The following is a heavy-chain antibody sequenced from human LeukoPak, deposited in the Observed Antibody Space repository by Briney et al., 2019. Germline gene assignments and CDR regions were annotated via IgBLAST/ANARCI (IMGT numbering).Heavy chain of an antibody. CDR2: IYTSGSA. CDR1: GRSISSGSYY. Sequence: SQTLSLTCTVSGRSISSGSYYWSWIRQPAGKGLEWFGRIYTSGSANYNPSLKSRVTISVDTSKNQFSLKLSSVTAADTAVYYCARDSDFWSGYPHYFDYWGQGTLVTVSS. D-gene: IGHD3-3*01. CDR3: ARDSDFWSGYPHYFDY. V-gene: IGHV4-61*02. J-gene: IGHJ4*02.